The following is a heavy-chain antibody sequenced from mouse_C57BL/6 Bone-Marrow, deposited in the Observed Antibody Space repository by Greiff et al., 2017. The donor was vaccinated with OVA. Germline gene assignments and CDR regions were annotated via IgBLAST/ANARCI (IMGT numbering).Heavy chain of an antibody. CDR2: ISYDGSN. Sequence: VQLQQSGPGLVKPSQSLSLTCSVTGYSITSGYYWNWIRQFPGNKLEWMGYISYDGSNNYNPSLKNRISITRDTSKNQFFLKLNSVTTEDTATYYCAKDITTVVARYYAMDYWGQGTSVTVSS. V-gene: IGHV3-6*01. CDR1: GYSITSGYY. CDR3: AKDITTVVARYYAMDY. D-gene: IGHD1-1*01. J-gene: IGHJ4*01.